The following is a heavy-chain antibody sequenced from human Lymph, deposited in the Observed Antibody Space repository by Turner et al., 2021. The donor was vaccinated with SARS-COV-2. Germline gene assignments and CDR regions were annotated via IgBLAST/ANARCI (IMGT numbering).Heavy chain of an antibody. CDR2: IYYKGST. Sequence: QVQLQESGPRLVKPLETRSTTSTVSGGSINSNYWSWIRQPPGKRLEWIGYIYYKGSTNYNPSLESRVTISVDTSRNQFSLNLTSVTAADTAIYYCARETVNNWVDPWGQGTLVTVSS. CDR1: GGSINSNY. V-gene: IGHV4-59*01. J-gene: IGHJ5*02. CDR3: ARETVNNWVDP. D-gene: IGHD2-21*02.